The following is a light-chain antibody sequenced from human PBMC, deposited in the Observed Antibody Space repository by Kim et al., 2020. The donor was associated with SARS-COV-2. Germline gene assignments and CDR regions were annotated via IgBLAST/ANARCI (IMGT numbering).Light chain of an antibody. CDR1: QTVSSNY. J-gene: IGKJ2*01. CDR2: GAS. CDR3: QQYSSSPYT. Sequence: EIVLTQNPGTLSLSPGERATLSCRASQTVSSNYLAWYQQRPGQAPRLLISGASNRATGIPDKFSGSGSGTDFTLTISRLEPEDFAVYYCQQYSSSPYTFGQGTKLEI. V-gene: IGKV3-20*01.